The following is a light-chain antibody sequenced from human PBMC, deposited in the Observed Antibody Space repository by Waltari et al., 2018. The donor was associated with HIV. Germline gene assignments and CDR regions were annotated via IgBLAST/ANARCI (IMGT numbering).Light chain of an antibody. J-gene: IGKJ4*01. Sequence: DIVMTQSPDSLAVSLGERATIRCKSSQSLLYSSDNKNYFAWYQQKPGQPPNLLIYWASTRESGVPDRVSGSGSGTDFTLTINNLQAEDVAVYYCQQYFRAPLTFGGGTRVEIK. CDR1: QSLLYSSDNKNY. CDR2: WAS. V-gene: IGKV4-1*01. CDR3: QQYFRAPLT.